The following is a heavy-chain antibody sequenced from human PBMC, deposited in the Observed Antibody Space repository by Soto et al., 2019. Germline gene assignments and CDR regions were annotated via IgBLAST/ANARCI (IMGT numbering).Heavy chain of an antibody. CDR2: IYSDDDK. Sequence: QITLKESGPTLVKPTQTLTLTCTFSGFSLGTSEVSVGWIRQPPGKALEWLALIYSDDDKRYSPSLKSRHTLTQDTSRNQVVRTRTNMHPVDTATYYCAHHKRGRGGDYWGQGTLVTVSS. D-gene: IGHD3-16*01. CDR3: AHHKRGRGGDY. CDR1: GFSLGTSEVS. V-gene: IGHV2-5*02. J-gene: IGHJ4*02.